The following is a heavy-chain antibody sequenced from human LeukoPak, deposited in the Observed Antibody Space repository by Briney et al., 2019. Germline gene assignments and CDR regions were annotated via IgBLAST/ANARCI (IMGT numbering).Heavy chain of an antibody. D-gene: IGHD6-19*01. CDR3: ARGIAVASTHYYYYYAMDV. CDR1: GVSISSYY. Sequence: SETLCLTCTVSGVSISSYYWTWIRQPPGKGLEWIGYIYHSGTPTNYNPSLKSRVTISLDTSKKQFSLKLSSVTAADTAMYYCARGIAVASTHYYYYYAMDVWGQGTTVTVPS. V-gene: IGHV4-59*01. J-gene: IGHJ6*02. CDR2: IYHSGTPT.